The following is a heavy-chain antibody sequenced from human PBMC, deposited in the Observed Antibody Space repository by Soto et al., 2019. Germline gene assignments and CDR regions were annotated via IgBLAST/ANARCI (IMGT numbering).Heavy chain of an antibody. CDR3: ANHGGFDI. Sequence: EVQLSESGGGLVQPGGSLRLSCAASGFTFSTSGMSWVRQAPGKGLEWVSSISGSGDYTNYADSVKGRFTISRDNSKNTLYLQINSLTAEDTAVYYCANHGGFDIWGQGTMVAVSS. V-gene: IGHV3-23*01. D-gene: IGHD4-17*01. J-gene: IGHJ3*02. CDR1: GFTFSTSG. CDR2: ISGSGDYT.